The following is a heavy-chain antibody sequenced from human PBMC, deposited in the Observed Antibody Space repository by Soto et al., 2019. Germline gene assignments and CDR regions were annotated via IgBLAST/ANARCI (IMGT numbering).Heavy chain of an antibody. CDR1: GYTFTYYW. D-gene: IGHD1-26*01. Sequence: KVSCEGSGYTFTYYWIGWVRQLPGKGLEWMGVTYPFDSDTRYSPSFQGRVTISAVQSTNTAYLELSRLQASDTAIYYCGRNYGGATTGIDYWGQGTLVTVS. J-gene: IGHJ4*01. CDR3: GRNYGGATTGIDY. V-gene: IGHV5-51*01. CDR2: TYPFDSDT.